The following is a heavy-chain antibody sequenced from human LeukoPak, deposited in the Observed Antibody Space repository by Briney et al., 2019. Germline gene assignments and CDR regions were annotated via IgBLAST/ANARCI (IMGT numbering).Heavy chain of an antibody. J-gene: IGHJ6*03. Sequence: ASVKVSCKASGGTFSSYAISWVRQAPGQGLEWMGIINPSGGSTSYAQKFQGRVTMTRDMSTSTVYMELSSLRSEDTAVYYCARAGFYCSGGSCYLYYYYYMDVWGKGTTVTVSS. CDR1: GGTFSSYA. V-gene: IGHV1-46*01. CDR2: INPSGGST. CDR3: ARAGFYCSGGSCYLYYYYYMDV. D-gene: IGHD2-15*01.